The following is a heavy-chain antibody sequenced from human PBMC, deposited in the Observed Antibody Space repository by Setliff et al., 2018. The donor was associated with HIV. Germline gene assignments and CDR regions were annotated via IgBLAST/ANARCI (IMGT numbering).Heavy chain of an antibody. CDR1: GGTFSSYA. CDR3: AREGRGGNSYLYYYYGMDV. D-gene: IGHD2-15*01. V-gene: IGHV1-69*05. CDR2: IIPIFGTA. Sequence: GASVKVSCKASGGTFSSYAISWVRQAPGQGLEWMGGIIPIFGTANYAQKFQGRVTITTDESTSTAYMELSSLRSEDTAVYYCAREGRGGNSYLYYYYGMDVWGQGTTVTVSS. J-gene: IGHJ6*02.